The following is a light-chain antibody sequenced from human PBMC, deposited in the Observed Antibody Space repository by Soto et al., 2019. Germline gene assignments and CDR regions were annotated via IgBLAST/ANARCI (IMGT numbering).Light chain of an antibody. CDR3: QQYGRTPPT. V-gene: IGKV3-20*01. Sequence: EIVLTQSPGTLSLSPGERATLSCRASQSVSSTYLAWYQQKPGQAPGLLLYGASNRASGIPDRFAASGSGTGFTLTIPRLEPEAVGVSYCQQYGRTPPTFGGWGKVDMK. CDR1: QSVSSTY. CDR2: GAS. J-gene: IGKJ4*01.